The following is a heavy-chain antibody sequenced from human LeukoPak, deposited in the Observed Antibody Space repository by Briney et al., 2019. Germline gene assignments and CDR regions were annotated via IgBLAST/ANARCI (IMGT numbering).Heavy chain of an antibody. CDR1: GFTFSSYA. J-gene: IGHJ4*02. CDR3: GKAPLNQDDY. CDR2: ISGSGGST. Sequence: GGSLRLSCAASGFTFSSYATSWVRQAPGKGLEWVSAISGSGGSTSYADSVKGRFTISRDNSKNTLYLQMNSLRAEDTAVYYCGKAPLNQDDYWGQGTLVTVSS. V-gene: IGHV3-23*01. D-gene: IGHD1-14*01.